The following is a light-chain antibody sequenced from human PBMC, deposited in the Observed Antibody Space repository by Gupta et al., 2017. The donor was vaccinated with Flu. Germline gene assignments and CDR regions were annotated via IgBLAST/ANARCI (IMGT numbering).Light chain of an antibody. CDR2: RND. Sequence: STSNIGNNYAYWFQQIPGSAPKLLIYRNDERPSGVPDRFSGSKSGSSASLAISGFRSEDEADYYCAAWDDSLRAYVFGPGTKVVV. CDR1: TSNIGNNY. J-gene: IGLJ1*01. CDR3: AAWDDSLRAYV. V-gene: IGLV1-47*01.